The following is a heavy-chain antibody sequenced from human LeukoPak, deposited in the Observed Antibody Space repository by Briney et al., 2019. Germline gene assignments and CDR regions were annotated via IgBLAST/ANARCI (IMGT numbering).Heavy chain of an antibody. CDR2: IRSKANSYAT. Sequence: GGSLRLSCAASGFTLSGSAMHWVRQASGKGLEWVGRIRSKANSYATAYAASVKGRFTISRDDSKNTAYLQMNSLKTEDTAVYYCTMRDMAAAGHFDYWGQGTLVTVSS. CDR1: GFTLSGSA. J-gene: IGHJ4*02. V-gene: IGHV3-73*01. D-gene: IGHD6-13*01. CDR3: TMRDMAAAGHFDY.